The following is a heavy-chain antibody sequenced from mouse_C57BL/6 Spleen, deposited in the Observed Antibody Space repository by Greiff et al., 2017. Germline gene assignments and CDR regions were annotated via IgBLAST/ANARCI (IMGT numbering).Heavy chain of an antibody. J-gene: IGHJ3*01. CDR3: ARGDYSNPFAY. CDR2: INPNNGGT. V-gene: IGHV1-26*01. CDR1: GYTFTDYY. Sequence: VQLQQSGPELVKPGASVKISCKASGYTFTDYYMNWVKQSPGKSLEWIGDINPNNGGTSYNQKFKGKATLTVDKSSSTAYMELRSLTSEDSAVYYCARGDYSNPFAYWGQGTLVTVSA. D-gene: IGHD2-5*01.